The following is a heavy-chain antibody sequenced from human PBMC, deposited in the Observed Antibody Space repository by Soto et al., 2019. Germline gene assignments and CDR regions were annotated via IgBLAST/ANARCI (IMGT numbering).Heavy chain of an antibody. D-gene: IGHD3-9*01. CDR2: TYYRSKWYN. V-gene: IGHV6-1*01. Sequence: QSQTLSLTCAISGDSVSSDSAAWNWIRQSPSRGLEWLGRTYYRSKWYNDYALSVKSRITINSDTSKNQFSLQLNSVTPEDTAVYYCARGVYHILTGYGWFDPWGQGTLVTVSS. CDR3: ARGVYHILTGYGWFDP. J-gene: IGHJ5*02. CDR1: GDSVSSDSAA.